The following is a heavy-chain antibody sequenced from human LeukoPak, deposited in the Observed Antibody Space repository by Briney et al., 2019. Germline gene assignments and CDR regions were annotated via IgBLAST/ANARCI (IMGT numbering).Heavy chain of an antibody. D-gene: IGHD5-18*01. CDR3: ARNRGYTYDYDSFDP. V-gene: IGHV3-30*19. CDR2: ITYDGSEM. J-gene: IGHJ5*02. Sequence: AGGSLRLACAASGFTFSSYGMYWVRQAPGNGLECVAFITYDGSEMYYADSVKGRFTISRDNSRDTLYLQVNSLRGDDTAIYYCARNRGYTYDYDSFDPWGQGTLVTVSS. CDR1: GFTFSSYG.